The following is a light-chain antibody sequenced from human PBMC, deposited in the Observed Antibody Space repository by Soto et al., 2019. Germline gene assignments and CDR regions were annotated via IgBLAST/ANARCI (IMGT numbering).Light chain of an antibody. Sequence: EIVMTQSPVTLSVSPGERATLSCRASQIVRSNLAWYQQKPGQAPSLLIYGAFTRATGIPTRFSGTGSGTEFTLTISSLQSEDFALYYCQQYNDLPLTFGQGTKVEV. V-gene: IGKV3-15*01. CDR2: GAF. CDR3: QQYNDLPLT. CDR1: QIVRSN. J-gene: IGKJ1*01.